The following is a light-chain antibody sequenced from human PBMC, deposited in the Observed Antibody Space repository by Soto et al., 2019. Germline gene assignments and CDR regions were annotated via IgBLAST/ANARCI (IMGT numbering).Light chain of an antibody. CDR3: QQYGSSGT. CDR1: QSVSNNY. J-gene: IGKJ1*01. V-gene: IGKV3-20*01. CDR2: GAS. Sequence: EILLRQSPGTLCLSPGERATLSRRASQSVSNNYLAWYQQKPGQAPRLLIYGASNRATGIPDRFSGGASGTDFTLTISRLEPEDFAVYYCQQYGSSGTFGQGTKVDIK.